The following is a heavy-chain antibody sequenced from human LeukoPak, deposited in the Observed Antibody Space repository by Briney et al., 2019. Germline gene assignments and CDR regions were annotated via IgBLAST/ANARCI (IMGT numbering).Heavy chain of an antibody. CDR3: AKDIVGSAMTGIDY. CDR2: ISWNSNTK. Sequence: GGSLRLTCAASGFDFDDYAMQWVRQAPGKGLEWVSGISWNSNTKGYADSVKGRFTISRDNAKHSLYLQMDSLRPEDTALYYCAKDIVGSAMTGIDYWGQGTLVTVSS. CDR1: GFDFDDYA. J-gene: IGHJ4*02. V-gene: IGHV3-9*01. D-gene: IGHD1-1*01.